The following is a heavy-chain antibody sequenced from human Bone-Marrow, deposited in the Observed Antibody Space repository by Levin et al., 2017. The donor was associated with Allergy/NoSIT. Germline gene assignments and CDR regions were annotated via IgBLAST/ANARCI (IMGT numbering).Heavy chain of an antibody. V-gene: IGHV3-23*01. Sequence: PGESLKISCVVSGFTLSDYGTSWVRQAPGKGLEWVSSIRGRDDTTYYADSVKGRFAISRDNSKHTLYLQMTNLRAEDTALYYCASRPGADPYYFDYWGQGTLVTVSS. J-gene: IGHJ4*02. CDR2: IRGRDDTT. CDR3: ASRPGADPYYFDY. CDR1: GFTLSDYG. D-gene: IGHD7-27*01.